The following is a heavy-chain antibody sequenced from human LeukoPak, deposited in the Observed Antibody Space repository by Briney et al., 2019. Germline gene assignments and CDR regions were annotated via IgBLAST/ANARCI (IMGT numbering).Heavy chain of an antibody. J-gene: IGHJ4*02. V-gene: IGHV4-39*01. CDR3: ARTTLTIDY. CDR1: GGSISSSSYY. Sequence: ASETLSLTCTVSGGSISSSSYYWGWIRQPPGKGLEWIGSIYYSGSTYYNPSLKSRVTISVDTSKDQFSLKLSSVTAADAAVYYCARTTLTIDYWGQGTLVTVSS. CDR2: IYYSGST. D-gene: IGHD2/OR15-2a*01.